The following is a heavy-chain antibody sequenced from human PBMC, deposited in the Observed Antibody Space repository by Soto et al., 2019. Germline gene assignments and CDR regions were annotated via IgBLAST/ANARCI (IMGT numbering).Heavy chain of an antibody. D-gene: IGHD5-18*01. J-gene: IGHJ4*02. Sequence: GGSLRLSCAASGFTFSSYWMSWVRQAPGKGLEWVANIKQDGSEKYYVDSVKGRFTISRDNAKNSLYLQMNSLRAEDTAVYYCARETYSYGPPRKYWGQGTLVTVSS. V-gene: IGHV3-7*05. CDR3: ARETYSYGPPRKY. CDR1: GFTFSSYW. CDR2: IKQDGSEK.